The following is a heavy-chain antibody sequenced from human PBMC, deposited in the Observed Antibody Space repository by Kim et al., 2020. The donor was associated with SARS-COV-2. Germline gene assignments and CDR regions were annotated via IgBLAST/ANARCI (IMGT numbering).Heavy chain of an antibody. CDR2: GRNT. Sequence: GRNTIYADSVKGRFTISRDNAKNTLSLQMSSLRAEDTAVYYCVRGHYFDYWGQGTLATVSS. J-gene: IGHJ4*02. CDR3: VRGHYFDY. V-gene: IGHV3-74*01.